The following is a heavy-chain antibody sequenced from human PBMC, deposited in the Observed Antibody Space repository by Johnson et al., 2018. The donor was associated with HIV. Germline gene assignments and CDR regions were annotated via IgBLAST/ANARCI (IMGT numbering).Heavy chain of an antibody. CDR1: GFTFNRYA. D-gene: IGHD5-18*01. CDR3: ARERDTDMAGDAFDI. J-gene: IGHJ3*02. CDR2: IRFDGSNK. V-gene: IGHV3-30*02. Sequence: QVQLVESGGGVVQPGGSLRLSCAASGFTFNRYAMHWVRQAPGKGLEWVAFIRFDGSNKYYADSVKGRFTISRDNSKNTLYLQMNSLRAEDTAVYYCARERDTDMAGDAFDIWGQGTMVTVSS.